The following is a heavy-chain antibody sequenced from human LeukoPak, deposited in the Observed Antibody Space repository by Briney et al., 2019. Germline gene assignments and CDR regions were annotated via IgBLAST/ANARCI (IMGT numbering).Heavy chain of an antibody. J-gene: IGHJ6*02. D-gene: IGHD4-17*01. CDR1: GGTFSSYA. V-gene: IGHV1-69*04. CDR3: ATQTETTNYYYGMDV. CDR2: IIPILGIA. Sequence: SVKVSCKASGGTFSSYAISWVRQAPGQGLEWMGRIIPILGIANYAQKFQGRVTITADKSTSTAYMELSSLRSEDTAVYYCATQTETTNYYYGMDVWGQGTTVTVSS.